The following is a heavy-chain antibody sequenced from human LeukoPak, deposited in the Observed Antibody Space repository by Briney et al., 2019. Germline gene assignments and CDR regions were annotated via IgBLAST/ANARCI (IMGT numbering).Heavy chain of an antibody. CDR1: GGSFSGYY. CDR2: INHSGST. D-gene: IGHD6-13*01. V-gene: IGHV4-34*01. CDR3: ARVAEGRIAAAGTWGY. Sequence: PSETLSLTCAVYGGSFSGYYWSWIRQPPGKGLEWIGEINHSGSTNYNPSLKSRVTISVDTSKNQFSLKLSSVTAADTAVYYCARVAEGRIAAAGTWGYWGQGTLVTVSS. J-gene: IGHJ4*02.